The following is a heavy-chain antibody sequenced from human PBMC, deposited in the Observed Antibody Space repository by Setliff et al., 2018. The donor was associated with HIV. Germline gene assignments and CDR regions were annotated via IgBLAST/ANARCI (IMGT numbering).Heavy chain of an antibody. V-gene: IGHV4-34*01. CDR2: MSYSGSA. Sequence: SSETLSLTCAVYGESFSGYYWNWVRQPPGKGLEWIGSMSYSGSAYYNPSLKSRVTISVDTSKSQFSLRLSSVTAADTAVYYCARQRDFDWLLQNYYYMDVWGKGATVTVSS. CDR3: ARQRDFDWLLQNYYYMDV. J-gene: IGHJ6*03. D-gene: IGHD3-9*01. CDR1: GESFSGYY.